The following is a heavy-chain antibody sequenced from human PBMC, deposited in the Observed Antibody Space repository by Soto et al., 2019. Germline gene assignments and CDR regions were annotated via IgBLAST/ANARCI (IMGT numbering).Heavy chain of an antibody. D-gene: IGHD6-6*01. CDR3: ARIYSSSKADY. J-gene: IGHJ4*02. CDR2: IYSGGST. Sequence: AGGSLRLSCAASGFTVSSNYMSWVRQAPGKGLEWVSVIYSGGSTYYADSVKGRFTISRDNSKNTLYLQMNSLRAEDTAVYYCARIYSSSKADYWGQGTLVTVSS. CDR1: GFTVSSNY. V-gene: IGHV3-53*01.